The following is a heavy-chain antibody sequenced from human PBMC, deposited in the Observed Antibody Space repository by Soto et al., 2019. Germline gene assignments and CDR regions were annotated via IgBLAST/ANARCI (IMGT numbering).Heavy chain of an antibody. CDR1: GYTFTGYY. CDR2: INPNSGGT. CDR3: ARDTGYCSGGSCYLFDY. Sequence: ASVKVSCKSSGYTFTGYYMHWVRQAPGQGLEWMGWINPNSGGTNYAQKFQGWVTMTRDTSISTAYMELSRLRSDDTAVYCCARDTGYCSGGSCYLFDYWGQGTLVTVSS. V-gene: IGHV1-2*04. J-gene: IGHJ4*02. D-gene: IGHD2-15*01.